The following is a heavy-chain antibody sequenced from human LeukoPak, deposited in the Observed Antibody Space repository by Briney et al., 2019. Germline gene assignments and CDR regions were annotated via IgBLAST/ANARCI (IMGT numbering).Heavy chain of an antibody. J-gene: IGHJ4*02. CDR3: AKDGMVRGVTRFDY. CDR2: ISGSGGST. D-gene: IGHD3-10*01. CDR1: GFTFSSYA. Sequence: GGSLILSCAASGFTFSSYAMSWVRQAPGKGLEWVSAISGSGGSTYYADSVKGRFTISRDNSKNTLYLQMNSLRAEDTAVYYCAKDGMVRGVTRFDYWGQGTLVTVSS. V-gene: IGHV3-23*01.